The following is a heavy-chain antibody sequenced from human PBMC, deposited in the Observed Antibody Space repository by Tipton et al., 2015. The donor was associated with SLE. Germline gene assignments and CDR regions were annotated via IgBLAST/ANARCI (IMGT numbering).Heavy chain of an antibody. V-gene: IGHV4-34*01. J-gene: IGHJ4*02. CDR1: GGSSSGYY. CDR2: IHDSGSS. CDR3: ARGRVDYIRGTYRPSSFDY. D-gene: IGHD3-16*02. Sequence: TLSLTCAVNGGSSSGYYWSWIRQSPGKALEWIGDIHDSGSSNYNPSLKSRVSISVDTSKNQISLKLNSVTAADTAVYYCARGRVDYIRGTYRPSSFDYWGQGTLVSVSS.